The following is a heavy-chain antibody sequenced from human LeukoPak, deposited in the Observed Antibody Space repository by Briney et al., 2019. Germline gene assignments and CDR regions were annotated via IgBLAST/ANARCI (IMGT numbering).Heavy chain of an antibody. D-gene: IGHD2-15*01. CDR2: IYPGDSDT. V-gene: IGHV5-51*01. Sequence: GESLKISCKGSGYSFTSYWSGGVRQMRGRGLEWMGIIYPGDSDTRYSPSFQGHVTISADKSISTAYLQWSSLRASDTAMYYCARRNDYCSGGSCYFDYWGQGTLVTVSS. CDR3: ARRNDYCSGGSCYFDY. J-gene: IGHJ4*02. CDR1: GYSFTSYW.